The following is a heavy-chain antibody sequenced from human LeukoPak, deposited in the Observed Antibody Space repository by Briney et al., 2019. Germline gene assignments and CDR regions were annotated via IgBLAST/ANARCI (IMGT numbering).Heavy chain of an antibody. CDR1: GGSISSYY. CDR3: AGSRWSWFEP. D-gene: IGHD3-3*01. V-gene: IGHV4-59*01. Sequence: SETLSLTCTVSGGSISSYYWSWIRQPPGKVLGWVGSIYYRGSTNYNPSLKSQVTISLDTPNNQFSLNLGSVTAAATPVYTGAGSRWSWFEPWGQGTLVTVSS. CDR2: IYYRGST. J-gene: IGHJ5*02.